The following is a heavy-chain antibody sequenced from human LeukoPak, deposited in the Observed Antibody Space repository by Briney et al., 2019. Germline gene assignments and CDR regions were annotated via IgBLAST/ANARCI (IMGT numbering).Heavy chain of an antibody. CDR1: GFTFSSYA. Sequence: PGGSLRLSCAASGFTFSSYAMHWVRQAPGKGLEWVAVISYDGSNKYYADSVKGRFTISRDNSKNTLYLQMNSLRAEDTAVYYCARDGTRISPFGYYYYYMDVWGKGTTVTVSS. J-gene: IGHJ6*03. D-gene: IGHD1-26*01. V-gene: IGHV3-30-3*01. CDR2: ISYDGSNK. CDR3: ARDGTRISPFGYYYYYMDV.